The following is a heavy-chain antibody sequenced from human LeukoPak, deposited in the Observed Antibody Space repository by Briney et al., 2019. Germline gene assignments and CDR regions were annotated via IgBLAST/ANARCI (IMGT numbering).Heavy chain of an antibody. Sequence: SETLSLTCTVSGGSISSYYWSWIRQPPGKGLEWIGYISNSGNTHFNPSLKSRLTISLDTSKNQFSLNLRSVTAADTAVYYCARVRGGLDIYYYYYYMDVWGKGTTVTVSS. J-gene: IGHJ6*03. CDR3: ARVRGGLDIYYYYYYMDV. V-gene: IGHV4-4*09. CDR2: ISNSGNT. CDR1: GGSISSYY. D-gene: IGHD3-16*01.